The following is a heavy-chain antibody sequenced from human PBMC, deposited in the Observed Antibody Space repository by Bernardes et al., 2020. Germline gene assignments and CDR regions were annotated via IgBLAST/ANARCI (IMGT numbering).Heavy chain of an antibody. J-gene: IGHJ3*02. CDR2: INPNNGDT. CDR1: GYSFTVYY. CDR3: ARAGRGNFHEHDAFDI. Sequence: ASVKVSCKASGYSFTVYYMHWVRQAPGQGLEWMGRINPNNGDTNSAQKFQDRVTMTRDTSISTAYMELIRLTSDDTSVYYCARAGRGNFHEHDAFDIWGQGTMVTVSS. D-gene: IGHD1-7*01. V-gene: IGHV1-2*06.